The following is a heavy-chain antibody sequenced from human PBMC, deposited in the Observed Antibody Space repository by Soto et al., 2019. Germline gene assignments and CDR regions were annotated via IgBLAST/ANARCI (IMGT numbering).Heavy chain of an antibody. V-gene: IGHV3-23*01. CDR3: AKERIVVIKNYFDS. Sequence: EVQLLESGGGLVQPGGSLRLSCAASGFTFSSYAMSWVRQAPGKGLEWVSTISGSTINTFYADSVKGRFTISRDDSKNRLYLQMNSLRVEDTAIYYCAKERIVVIKNYFDSWGQGTLVTVSS. CDR1: GFTFSSYA. D-gene: IGHD3-22*01. CDR2: ISGSTINT. J-gene: IGHJ4*02.